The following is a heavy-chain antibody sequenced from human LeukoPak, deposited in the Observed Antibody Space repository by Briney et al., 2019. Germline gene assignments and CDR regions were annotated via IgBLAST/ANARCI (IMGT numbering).Heavy chain of an antibody. D-gene: IGHD5-12*01. Sequence: SETLSLTCTDSRGSISSYYWSWIRQPPRKGLEWIGYIYYSGSTNYNPPLKRRATISVDTSKQQSSLKLSSATAADTAGYYCARMRVCSGYDLEAFDIWGQGTMVNVSS. CDR3: ARMRVCSGYDLEAFDI. J-gene: IGHJ3*02. V-gene: IGHV4-59*01. CDR1: RGSISSYY. CDR2: IYYSGST.